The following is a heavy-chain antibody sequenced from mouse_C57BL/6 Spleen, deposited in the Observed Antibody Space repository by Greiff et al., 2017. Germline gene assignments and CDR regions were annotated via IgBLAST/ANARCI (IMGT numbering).Heavy chain of an antibody. D-gene: IGHD1-1*01. CDR3: ARSYYYGSSPFDY. V-gene: IGHV1-18*01. CDR2: INPNNGGT. J-gene: IGHJ2*01. CDR1: GYTFTDYN. Sequence: EVKLVESGPELVKPGASVKIPCKASGYTFTDYNMDWVKQSHGKSLEWIGDINPNNGGTIYNQKFKGKATLTVDKSSSTAYMELRSLTSEDTAVYYCARSYYYGSSPFDYWGQGTTLTVSS.